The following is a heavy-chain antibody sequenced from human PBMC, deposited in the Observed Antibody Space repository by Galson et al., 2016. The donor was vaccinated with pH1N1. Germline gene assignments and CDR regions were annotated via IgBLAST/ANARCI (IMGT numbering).Heavy chain of an antibody. CDR2: IYPGDSDT. CDR3: ARSAVTYYYNSSGYPDWYFDL. J-gene: IGHJ2*01. Sequence: QSGAEVKKPGESLKISCKGSGYSFTSYWIGWVRQMPGKGLEWMGIIYPGDSDTRYSPSFQGQVTISADKSTSTAYLQWSSLKASDTAIYYCARSAVTYYYNSSGYPDWYFDLWGRGTLVTV. V-gene: IGHV5-51*03. CDR1: GYSFTSYW. D-gene: IGHD3-22*01.